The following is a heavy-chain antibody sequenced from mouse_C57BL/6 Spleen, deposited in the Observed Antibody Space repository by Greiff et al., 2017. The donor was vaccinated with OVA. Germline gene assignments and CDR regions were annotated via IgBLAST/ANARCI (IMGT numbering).Heavy chain of an antibody. CDR1: GFTFSDYG. Sequence: EVKLVESGGGLVKPGGSLKLSCAASGFTFSDYGMHWVRQAPEQGLEWVAYISSGSSTIYYADTVKGRFTISRDNAKNTLFLQMTSLRSEDTAMYYCARPGRYDYFDYWGQGTTLTVSS. CDR2: ISSGSSTI. J-gene: IGHJ2*01. V-gene: IGHV5-17*01. CDR3: ARPGRYDYFDY. D-gene: IGHD1-1*01.